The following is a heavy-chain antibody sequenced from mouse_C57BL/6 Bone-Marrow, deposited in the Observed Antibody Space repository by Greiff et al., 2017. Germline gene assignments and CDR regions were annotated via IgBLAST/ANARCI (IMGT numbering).Heavy chain of an antibody. V-gene: IGHV1-55*01. J-gene: IGHJ2*01. CDR1: GYTFTSYW. CDR3: ARDITTVVANFDY. CDR2: IYPGSGST. Sequence: QVQLQQPGAELVKPGASVKMSCKASGYTFTSYWITWVKQRPGQGLEWIGDIYPGSGSTNYNEKFKSKATLTVDTSSSTAYMQLSSLTSGDSAVYDCARDITTVVANFDYWGQGTTLTVSS. D-gene: IGHD1-1*01.